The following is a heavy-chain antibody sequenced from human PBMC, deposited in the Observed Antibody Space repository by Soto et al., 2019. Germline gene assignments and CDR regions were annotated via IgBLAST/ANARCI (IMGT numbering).Heavy chain of an antibody. V-gene: IGHV1-69*01. J-gene: IGHJ6*02. CDR2: IIPIFGTA. Sequence: QVQLVQSGAEVKKPGSSVKVSCKASGGTFSSYAISWVRQAPGQGLAWMGGIIPIFGTANYAQKFQGRVTITADESTSTAYMELSSLRSEDTAVYYCARDLHLGVGATSGMDVWGQGTTVTVSS. CDR1: GGTFSSYA. CDR3: ARDLHLGVGATSGMDV. D-gene: IGHD1-26*01.